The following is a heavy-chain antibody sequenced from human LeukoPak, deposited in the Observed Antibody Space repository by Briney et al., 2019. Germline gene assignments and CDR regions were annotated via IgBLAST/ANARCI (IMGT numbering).Heavy chain of an antibody. CDR2: ISSSSSYI. V-gene: IGHV3-21*01. CDR1: GFTFSSYS. CDR3: AAGTQWELNYYYYGMDV. Sequence: PGGSLRLSCAASGFTFSSYSSSISSSSSYIYYADSVKGRFTISRDNSKNTLYLQMNSLRAEDTAVYYCAAGTQWELNYYYYGMDVWGQGTTVTVSS. J-gene: IGHJ6*02. D-gene: IGHD1-26*01.